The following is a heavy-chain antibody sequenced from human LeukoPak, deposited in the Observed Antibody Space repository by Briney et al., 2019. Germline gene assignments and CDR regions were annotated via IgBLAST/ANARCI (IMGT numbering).Heavy chain of an antibody. CDR3: ARVGSPYYYDSSAPD. V-gene: IGHV4-31*03. D-gene: IGHD3-22*01. CDR2: IYYSGST. J-gene: IGHJ4*02. Sequence: PSQTLSLTCTVSGGSISSGGYYWSWIRQHPGKGLEWIGYIYYSGSTYYNPSLKSRVTISVDTSKNQFSLKLSSVTAADTAVYYCARVGSPYYYDSSAPDWGQGTLVTVSS. CDR1: GGSISSGGYY.